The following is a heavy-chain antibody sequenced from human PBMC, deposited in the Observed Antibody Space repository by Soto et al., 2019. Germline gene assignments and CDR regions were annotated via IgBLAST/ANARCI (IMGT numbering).Heavy chain of an antibody. CDR2: IPNSGSP. V-gene: IGHV4-61*01. CDR3: ARIGWGGDS. D-gene: IGHD7-27*01. J-gene: IGHJ4*02. CDR1: GGSVRTGSYH. Sequence: SETLSLTCSVSGGSVRTGSYHWSWIRQPPGKGLEWIGFIPNSGSPDYNPSLKSRVVVSIDRSKNQFSLKVNSVTAADTAVYFCARIGWGGDSWGQGTLVTVSS.